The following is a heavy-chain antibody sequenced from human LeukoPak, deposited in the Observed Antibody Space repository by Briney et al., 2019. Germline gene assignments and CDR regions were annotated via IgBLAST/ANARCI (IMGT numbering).Heavy chain of an antibody. Sequence: QAGGSLRLSCAASGFTFNNYWMTWVRQAPGKGLQWVANIKQDGSEKYYVDSVKGRFTISRDNAKNSLYLQMNSLRTEDTAVYYCASGNNDWSLGGQGTLVTVSS. CDR3: ASGNNDWSL. CDR2: IKQDGSEK. D-gene: IGHD3-9*01. J-gene: IGHJ4*02. CDR1: GFTFNNYW. V-gene: IGHV3-7*03.